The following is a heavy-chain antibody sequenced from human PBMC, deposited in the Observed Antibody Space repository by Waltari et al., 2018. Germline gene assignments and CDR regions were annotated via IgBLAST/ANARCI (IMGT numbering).Heavy chain of an antibody. CDR2: VRGDGKS. CDR3: ARDRGRGLYLDT. CDR1: GDSLSSTDC. D-gene: IGHD1-26*01. J-gene: IGHJ4*02. V-gene: IGHV4-4*02. Sequence: QLQLQESGPGLVKPSGNLSLTCDVSGDSLSSTDCWSWVRQSPQRGLEWVGQVRGDGKSNYNPSFASRVTISLDTSKNQFSLNLNFATAADTAMYYCARDRGRGLYLDTWGPGTPVTVSP.